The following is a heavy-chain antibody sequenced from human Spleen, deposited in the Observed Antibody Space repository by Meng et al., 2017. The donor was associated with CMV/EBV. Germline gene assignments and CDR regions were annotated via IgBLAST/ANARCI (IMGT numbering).Heavy chain of an antibody. D-gene: IGHD6-19*01. CDR3: ARGPYSSSIWIGY. CDR1: GGSFSGYY. Sequence: SETLSLTCAVYGGSFSGYYWSWIRQPPGKGLEWIGEINHSGSTNYNPSLKSRVTISVDTSKNQFSLKLSSVTAADTSVYYCARGPYSSSIWIGYWGQGTLVTVSS. J-gene: IGHJ4*02. V-gene: IGHV4-34*01. CDR2: INHSGST.